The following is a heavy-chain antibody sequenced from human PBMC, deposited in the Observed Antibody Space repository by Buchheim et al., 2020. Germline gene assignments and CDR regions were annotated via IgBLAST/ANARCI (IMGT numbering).Heavy chain of an antibody. CDR1: GFTFSSYG. J-gene: IGHJ6*02. V-gene: IGHV3-30*03. Sequence: QVQLVESGGGVVQPGRSLRLSCAASGFTFSSYGMHWVRQAPGKGLEWVAVISYDGSNKYYADSVKGRFTISRDNSKNTLYLQMNSLRAEDTAVYYCARDGRRELPPSDGMDVWGQGTT. CDR2: ISYDGSNK. CDR3: ARDGRRELPPSDGMDV. D-gene: IGHD1-26*01.